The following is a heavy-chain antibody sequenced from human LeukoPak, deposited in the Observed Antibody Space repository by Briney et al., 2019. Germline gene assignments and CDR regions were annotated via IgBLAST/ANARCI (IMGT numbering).Heavy chain of an antibody. CDR1: GGSISSYY. CDR3: ARAVIAAAGTVYYYYGMDV. CDR2: IYYSGST. D-gene: IGHD6-13*01. V-gene: IGHV4-59*01. J-gene: IGHJ6*02. Sequence: SETLSLTCTVSGGSISSYYWSWIRRPPGKGLEWIGYIYYSGSTNYNPSLKSRVTISVDTSKNQFSLKLSSVTAADTAVYYCARAVIAAAGTVYYYYGMDVWGQGTTVTVSS.